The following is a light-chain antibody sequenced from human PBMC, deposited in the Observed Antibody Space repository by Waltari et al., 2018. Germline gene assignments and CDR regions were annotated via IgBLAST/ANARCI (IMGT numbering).Light chain of an antibody. V-gene: IGLV3-21*02. CDR1: DIGSKS. CDR2: DNN. Sequence: SYVLTQPPSVSVAPGQTARITCGGHDIGSKSVHWYQQKPGQAPVLVVYDNNDRPSGIPERFSGSNFVNPATLTIIGVEAGDEADFYCQVWDATSDYVFGTGTKLTVL. CDR3: QVWDATSDYV. J-gene: IGLJ1*01.